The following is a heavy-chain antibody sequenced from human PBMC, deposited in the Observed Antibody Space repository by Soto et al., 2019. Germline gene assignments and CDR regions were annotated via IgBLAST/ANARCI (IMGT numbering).Heavy chain of an antibody. CDR2: IIPIFGTA. CDR3: AEIDSSGYSRFDP. Sequence: ALVKVSCKASGCTFSSYAISCVRQAPGQVLEWMGGIIPIFGTANYAQKFQGRVTITADESTSTAYMELSSLRSEDTAVYYCAEIDSSGYSRFDPWGQGTLVTVSS. CDR1: GCTFSSYA. D-gene: IGHD3-22*01. J-gene: IGHJ5*02. V-gene: IGHV1-69*13.